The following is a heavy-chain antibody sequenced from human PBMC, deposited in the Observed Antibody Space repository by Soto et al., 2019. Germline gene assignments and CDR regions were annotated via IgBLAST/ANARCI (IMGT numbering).Heavy chain of an antibody. CDR1: GGSISSGGYS. Sequence: QLQLQESGSGLVKPSQTLSRTCAVSGGSISSGGYSWSWIRQPPGKGLEWIGYIYHSGSTYYNPSLKSRVTIAVDRFKNQCSLKLSSVTAADTAVYYCARGHCSAFDIWGQGTMVTVSS. J-gene: IGHJ3*02. CDR2: IYHSGST. D-gene: IGHD3-10*02. CDR3: ARGHCSAFDI. V-gene: IGHV4-30-2*01.